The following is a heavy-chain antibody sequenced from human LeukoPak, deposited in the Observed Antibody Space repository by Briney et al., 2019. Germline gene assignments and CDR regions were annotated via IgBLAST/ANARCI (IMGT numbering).Heavy chain of an antibody. CDR2: IYHSGST. J-gene: IGHJ3*02. V-gene: IGHV4-38-2*02. D-gene: IGHD1-26*01. Sequence: SETLSLTCTVSGYSISSGYYWGWIRQPPGKGLEWIGSIYHSGSTYYNPSLKSRVTISVDTSKNQFSLKLSSVTAADTAVYYCARDLGYSGNYGAFDIWGPGTVVTVSS. CDR1: GYSISSGYY. CDR3: ARDLGYSGNYGAFDI.